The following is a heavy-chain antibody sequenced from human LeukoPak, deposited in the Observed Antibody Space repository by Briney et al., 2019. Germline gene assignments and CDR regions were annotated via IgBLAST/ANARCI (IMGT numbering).Heavy chain of an antibody. D-gene: IGHD4-17*01. Sequence: PSETLSLTCAVYGGSFSGYYWSWIRQPPGKGLEWIGEINHSGSTNYNPSLKSRVTISVDTSKNQFSLKLSSVTAADTAVYYCAREGGGYYGDYVGYWGQGTLVTVSS. J-gene: IGHJ4*02. CDR3: AREGGGYYGDYVGY. CDR2: INHSGST. V-gene: IGHV4-34*01. CDR1: GGSFSGYY.